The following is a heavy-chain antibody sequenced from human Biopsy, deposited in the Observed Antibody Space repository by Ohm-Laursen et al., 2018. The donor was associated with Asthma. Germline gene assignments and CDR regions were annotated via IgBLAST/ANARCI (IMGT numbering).Heavy chain of an antibody. CDR2: VNTGNGDT. J-gene: IGHJ3*01. D-gene: IGHD3-9*01. Sequence: ASVKVSCNTSGYNFISFAIHWVRQAPGQRLEWMGWVNTGNGDTKYSQKFQGRVTITRDTSASTAYMELRSLRSEGTATYYCARTYYDFLTGQVKDVFGVWGQGTMVTVSS. CDR1: GYNFISFA. CDR3: ARTYYDFLTGQVKDVFGV. V-gene: IGHV1-3*04.